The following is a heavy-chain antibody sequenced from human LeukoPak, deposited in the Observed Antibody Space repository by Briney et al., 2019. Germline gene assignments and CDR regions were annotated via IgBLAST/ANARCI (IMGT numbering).Heavy chain of an antibody. V-gene: IGHV5-51*01. CDR2: VYPGDSDT. D-gene: IGHD2-8*01. CDR1: GYTFTSYW. CDR3: ARLGYCINGVCSDYYFDN. Sequence: GESLKISCKGSGYTFTSYWIGWVRQMPGKGLEWMGIVYPGDSDTRYSPSFQGQVTISADKSISTAYLQWSGLTAADTAIYFCARLGYCINGVCSDYYFDNWGQGTLVTVSS. J-gene: IGHJ4*02.